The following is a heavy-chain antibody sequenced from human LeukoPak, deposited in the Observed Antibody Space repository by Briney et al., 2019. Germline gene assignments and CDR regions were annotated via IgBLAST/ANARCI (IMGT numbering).Heavy chain of an antibody. D-gene: IGHD2-8*01. CDR3: AKMPDIVLMVYAPFDP. V-gene: IGHV3-30*02. Sequence: PGGSLRLSCAASGFTFSSYGMHWVRQAPGKGLEWVAFIRYDGSNKYYADSVKGRFTISRDNSKNTLYLQMNSLRAGDTAVYYCAKMPDIVLMVYAPFDPWGQGTLVTVSS. CDR1: GFTFSSYG. J-gene: IGHJ5*02. CDR2: IRYDGSNK.